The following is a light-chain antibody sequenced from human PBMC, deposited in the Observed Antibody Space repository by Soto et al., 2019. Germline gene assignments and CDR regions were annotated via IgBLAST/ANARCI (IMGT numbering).Light chain of an antibody. J-gene: IGKJ5*01. CDR1: QSISNN. CDR3: QQCGSSPIT. Sequence: EIVMTQSPATLSGSPGQRATLSCRASQSISNNLAWYQQKPGQAPRLLIYGASSRATGIPDRFSGSVSGTDFTLTISRLEPEDFAVYYCQQCGSSPITFGQGTRLEI. CDR2: GAS. V-gene: IGKV3-20*01.